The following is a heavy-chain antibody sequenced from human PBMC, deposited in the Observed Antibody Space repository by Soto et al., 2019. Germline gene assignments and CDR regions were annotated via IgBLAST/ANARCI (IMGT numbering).Heavy chain of an antibody. J-gene: IGHJ4*02. CDR3: ARGGVVYYDSSGYYFSPYYFDY. V-gene: IGHV4-34*01. D-gene: IGHD3-22*01. CDR1: GGSFSGYF. Sequence: SETLSLTCAVYGGSFSGYFWNWIRQPPGKGLEWIGEINHSGSTNYNPSLKSRVTISVDTSKNQFSLKLSSVTAADTAVYYCARGGVVYYDSSGYYFSPYYFDYWGQGTLVTVSS. CDR2: INHSGST.